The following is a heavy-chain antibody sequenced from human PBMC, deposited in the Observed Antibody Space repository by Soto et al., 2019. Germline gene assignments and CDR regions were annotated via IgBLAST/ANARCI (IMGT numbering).Heavy chain of an antibody. D-gene: IGHD3-10*01. V-gene: IGHV4-59*08. Sequence: QVQLQESGPGLVKPSETLSLTCTVSGGSITNYYCSWFRQPPGKGLEWIGYIQYNGYSAYNLSLKRRVTMAMDPSKTQFSLMLESVTATATAVYYCARHGFGSLHGLVDVWGQGTTVIVSS. CDR3: ARHGFGSLHGLVDV. J-gene: IGHJ6*02. CDR1: GGSITNYY. CDR2: IQYNGYS.